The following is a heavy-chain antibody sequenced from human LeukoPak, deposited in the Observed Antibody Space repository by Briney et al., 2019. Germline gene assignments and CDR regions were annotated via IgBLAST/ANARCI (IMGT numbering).Heavy chain of an antibody. CDR3: ARETGPTWYPYDAFDI. Sequence: ASVKVSCKASGYTFTSYAMNWVRQAPGQGLEWMGWINTNTGNPTYAQGFTGRFVFSLDTSVSTAYLQISSLKAEDTAVYYCARETGPTWYPYDAFDIWGQGTMVTVSS. D-gene: IGHD6-13*01. V-gene: IGHV7-4-1*02. CDR2: INTNTGNP. J-gene: IGHJ3*02. CDR1: GYTFTSYA.